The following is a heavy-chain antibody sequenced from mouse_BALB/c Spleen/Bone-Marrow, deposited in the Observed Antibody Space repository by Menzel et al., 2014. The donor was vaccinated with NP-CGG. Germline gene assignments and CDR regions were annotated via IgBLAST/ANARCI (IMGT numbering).Heavy chain of an antibody. D-gene: IGHD4-1*01. CDR2: IYPGDGDT. J-gene: IGHJ3*01. CDR1: GYAFSSSW. CDR3: ARGRDWDAWFAY. Sequence: VQLQQSGPELVKPGASVKISCKASGYAFSSSWMSWVKQRPGQGLEWIGRIYPGDGDTNYNGKFKGKAILTADKSSSTAYMQLSSLTSVDSAVYFCARGRDWDAWFAYWGQGTLVTVSA. V-gene: IGHV1-82*01.